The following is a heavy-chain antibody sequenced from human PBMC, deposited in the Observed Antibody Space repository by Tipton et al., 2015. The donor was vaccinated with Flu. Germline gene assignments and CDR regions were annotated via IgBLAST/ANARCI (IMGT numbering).Heavy chain of an antibody. CDR2: IYYSGST. CDR1: GGSISSGGYY. V-gene: IGHV4-31*03. Sequence: TLSLTCTVSGGSISSGGYYWSWIRQHPGKGLEWIGYIYYSGSTYYNPSLKSRVTISVDTPKNQFSLKLSSVTAADTAVYYCAREYYDSSGYNRGFDPWGQGTRVTVSS. J-gene: IGHJ5*02. CDR3: AREYYDSSGYNRGFDP. D-gene: IGHD3-22*01.